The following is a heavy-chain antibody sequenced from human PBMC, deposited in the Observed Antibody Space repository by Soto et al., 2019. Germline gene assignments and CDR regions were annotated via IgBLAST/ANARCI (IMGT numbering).Heavy chain of an antibody. Sequence: QVQLVESGGGVVQPGRSLRLSCAASGFTFSSYGMHWVRQAPGKGLEWVAIIWYDGSNKYYADSVKGRFTISRHNSRNKLYLQMNSLTAEDTAVYYCARDQWFGKLSDGSFDFWGQGTLVTVSS. CDR3: ARDQWFGKLSDGSFDF. CDR2: IWYDGSNK. J-gene: IGHJ4*02. CDR1: GFTFSSYG. D-gene: IGHD3-10*01. V-gene: IGHV3-33*01.